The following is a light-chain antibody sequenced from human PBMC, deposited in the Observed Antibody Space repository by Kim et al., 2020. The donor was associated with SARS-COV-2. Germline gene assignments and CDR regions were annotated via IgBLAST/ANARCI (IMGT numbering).Light chain of an antibody. J-gene: IGLJ1*01. V-gene: IGLV2-14*01. Sequence: QSALTQPASVSGSPGQSITISCTGTSSDVGGYNYVSWYQQHPGKAPKVMIYDVSKRPSGVSNRFSGSKSGNTASLTISGLQAEDEADYYWSSYTSSSTYVFGTGTKVTVL. CDR1: SSDVGGYNY. CDR3: SSYTSSSTYV. CDR2: DVS.